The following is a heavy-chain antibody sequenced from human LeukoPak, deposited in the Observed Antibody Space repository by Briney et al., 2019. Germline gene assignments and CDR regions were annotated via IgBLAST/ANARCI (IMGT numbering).Heavy chain of an antibody. CDR2: INPSGGST. V-gene: IGHV1-46*01. Sequence: ASVKVSCKASGYTFTSYYMHWVRQAPGQGLEWMGIINPSGGSTSYAQKFQGRVTITADKSTSTAYMELSSLRSEDTAVYYCARDYDDTALDYWGQGTLVTVSS. CDR1: GYTFTSYY. D-gene: IGHD5-18*01. CDR3: ARDYDDTALDY. J-gene: IGHJ4*02.